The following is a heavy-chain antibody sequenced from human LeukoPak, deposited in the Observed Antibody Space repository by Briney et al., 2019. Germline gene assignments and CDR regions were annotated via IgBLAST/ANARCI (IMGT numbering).Heavy chain of an antibody. CDR2: INPNSGGT. CDR3: ASSPGIAAAGTFDY. Sequence: ASVKVSCKASGYTFTGYYMHWVRQAPGQGLEWMGWINPNSGGTNYAQKFQGRVTTTRDTSISTAYMELSRLRSDDTAVYYCASSPGIAAAGTFDYWGQGTLVTVSS. D-gene: IGHD6-13*01. J-gene: IGHJ4*02. CDR1: GYTFTGYY. V-gene: IGHV1-2*02.